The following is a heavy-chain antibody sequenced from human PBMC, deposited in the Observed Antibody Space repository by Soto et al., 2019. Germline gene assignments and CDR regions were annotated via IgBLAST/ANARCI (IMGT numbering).Heavy chain of an antibody. D-gene: IGHD3-3*01. CDR2: MNPNSGNT. J-gene: IGHJ6*03. CDR1: VYTFTRYD. Sequence: GASVKVSCKASVYTFTRYDINWVRQATGQGLEWMGWMNPNSGNTGYAQKFQGRVTMTRNTSISTAYMELSSLRSEDTAVYYCARGSDFWSGYYSGRYYYYYMDVWGKGTTVTVSS. V-gene: IGHV1-8*01. CDR3: ARGSDFWSGYYSGRYYYYYMDV.